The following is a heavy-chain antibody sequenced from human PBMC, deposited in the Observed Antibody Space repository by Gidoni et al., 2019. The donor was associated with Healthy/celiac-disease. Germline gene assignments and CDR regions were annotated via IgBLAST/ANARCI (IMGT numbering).Heavy chain of an antibody. CDR2: IYSGGST. D-gene: IGHD6-13*01. CDR1: GFTVSRNY. CDR3: ASGYSSSWYDYYYYGMDV. Sequence: EVQLVETGGGLIQPGGSLRLSCSASGFTVSRNYMSWVRQAPGKGLEWVSVIYSGGSTYYADSVKGRFTISRDNSKNTLYLQMNSLRAEDTAVYYCASGYSSSWYDYYYYGMDVWGQGTTVTVSS. V-gene: IGHV3-53*02. J-gene: IGHJ6*02.